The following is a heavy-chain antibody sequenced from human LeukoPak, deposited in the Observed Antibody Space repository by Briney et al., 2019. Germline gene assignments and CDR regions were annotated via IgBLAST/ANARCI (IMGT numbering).Heavy chain of an antibody. J-gene: IGHJ6*04. CDR2: ISYDGSNK. Sequence: PGRSLRLSCAAFGFTFSSYTMHWVRQAPGKGLEWVAVISYDGSNKYYADSVKGRFTISRDNSKNTLYLQMNSLRAEDTAVYYCARDRVVRGVTSSSYYGMDVWGKGTTVTVSS. CDR1: GFTFSSYT. CDR3: ARDRVVRGVTSSSYYGMDV. D-gene: IGHD3-10*01. V-gene: IGHV3-30*04.